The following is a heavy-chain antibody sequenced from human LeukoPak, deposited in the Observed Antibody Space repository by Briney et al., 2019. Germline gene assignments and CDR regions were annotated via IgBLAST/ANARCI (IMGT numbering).Heavy chain of an antibody. V-gene: IGHV3-7*03. CDR1: GFTFSSYW. CDR3: ATTYYDTYFDY. J-gene: IGHJ4*02. CDR2: IKQDGSEK. D-gene: IGHD3-9*01. Sequence: GGPLRLSCAASGFTFSSYWMSWVRQATGKGREWVAKIKQDGSEKYYVDYVKGRFTISRDDAKNSLYLQMNSLRAEDTGVYYCATTYYDTYFDYWGQGTLVTVSS.